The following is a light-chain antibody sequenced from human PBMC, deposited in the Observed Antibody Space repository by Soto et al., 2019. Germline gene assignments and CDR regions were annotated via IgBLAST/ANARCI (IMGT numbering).Light chain of an antibody. V-gene: IGKV3-11*01. J-gene: IGKJ1*01. CDR3: LQRSNWPRT. CDR2: DVS. Sequence: EIVLTQSPATVSLSPGERATLSCRASQSVSSYLAWYQHKPGQAPRLLIYDVSKRATGIPARFSGSGSGTDFTLTISSLDPEDFAVYYCLQRSNWPRTFGQGTKVEIK. CDR1: QSVSSY.